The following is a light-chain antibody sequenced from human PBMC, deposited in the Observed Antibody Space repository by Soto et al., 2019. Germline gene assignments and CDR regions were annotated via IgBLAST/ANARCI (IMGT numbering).Light chain of an antibody. V-gene: IGKV3-15*01. CDR3: QQYNDWPRT. CDR1: QSVGIN. J-gene: IGKJ1*01. Sequence: EIAWTQSPATRSLSPGERASLSCRASQSVGINVAWYQQKPGQAPRLLIYGASTRATGSPDRFSASGSATEFTLTISSLQSEDFAVYYCQQYNDWPRTFGQGTKVDIK. CDR2: GAS.